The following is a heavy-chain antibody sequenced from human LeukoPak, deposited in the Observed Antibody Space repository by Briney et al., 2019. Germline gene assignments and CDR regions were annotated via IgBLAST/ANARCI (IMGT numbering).Heavy chain of an antibody. CDR3: AKVTVVVVAATPSDY. J-gene: IGHJ4*02. Sequence: PGGSLRLSCAASGFTFSSYGMHWVRQAPGKGLEWVAFIRYDGSNKYYADSVKGRFTISRDNSKNTLYLQMNGLRAEDTAVYYCAKVTVVVVAATPSDYWGQGTLVTVSS. CDR2: IRYDGSNK. V-gene: IGHV3-30*02. D-gene: IGHD2-15*01. CDR1: GFTFSSYG.